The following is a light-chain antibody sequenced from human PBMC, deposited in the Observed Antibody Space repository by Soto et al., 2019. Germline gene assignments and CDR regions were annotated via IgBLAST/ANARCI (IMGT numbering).Light chain of an antibody. CDR1: QSVSSSY. V-gene: IGKV3D-20*02. CDR2: DAS. CDR3: QHRMNWPIT. Sequence: EIVLTQSPGTLSSSPGARAPLSCRASQSVSSSYLAWSQQKPGQAPRLLIYDASNRATGIPARFSGSGYETDFTLTISSLEPEDFAVYYCQHRMNWPITFGQGTRLEIK. J-gene: IGKJ5*01.